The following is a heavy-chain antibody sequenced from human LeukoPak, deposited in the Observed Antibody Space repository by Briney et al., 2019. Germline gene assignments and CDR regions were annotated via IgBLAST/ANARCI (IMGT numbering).Heavy chain of an antibody. CDR3: TRGGFVGEGFDY. D-gene: IGHD3-10*01. J-gene: IGHJ4*02. Sequence: GGSLRLSCAASGFTFSSYAMSWVRQAPGKGLEWVGFIRSKAYGGTTEYAASVKGRFTISRDDSKSIAYLQMNSLKTEDTAVYYCTRGGFVGEGFDYWGQGTLVTVSS. CDR2: IRSKAYGGTT. CDR1: GFTFSSYA. V-gene: IGHV3-49*04.